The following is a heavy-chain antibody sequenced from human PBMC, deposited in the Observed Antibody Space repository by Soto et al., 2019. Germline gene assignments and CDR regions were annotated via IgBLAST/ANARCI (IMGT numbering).Heavy chain of an antibody. D-gene: IGHD3-16*02. CDR2: ISYDGSDQ. J-gene: IGHJ4*02. Sequence: QVQLVESGGGVVQPGRSLRLSCATSGFSFSYYCMHWVRQAPGKGLEWVAMISYDGSDQFYADSVRGRFTISRDNSKNTLNLQMNSLRGDDTAVYYCAKALGELSPESYDYWGQGTLITVSS. CDR3: AKALGELSPESYDY. CDR1: GFSFSYYC. V-gene: IGHV3-30*18.